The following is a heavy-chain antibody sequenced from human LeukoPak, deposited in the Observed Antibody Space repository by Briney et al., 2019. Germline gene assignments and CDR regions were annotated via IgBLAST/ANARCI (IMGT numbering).Heavy chain of an antibody. V-gene: IGHV3-53*01. CDR1: GFTVRSNY. Sequence: GGSLRLSRAASGFTVRSNYMSWVPRAPEKGLEWVSVIYSSGSTYYADSVKRRFNISRDNSKNTLYLQMNSLRAGDTAVYYCARDAVEMATNDYYYGMDVWGQGTTVSVSS. CDR3: ARDAVEMATNDYYYGMDV. D-gene: IGHD5-24*01. CDR2: IYSSGST. J-gene: IGHJ6*02.